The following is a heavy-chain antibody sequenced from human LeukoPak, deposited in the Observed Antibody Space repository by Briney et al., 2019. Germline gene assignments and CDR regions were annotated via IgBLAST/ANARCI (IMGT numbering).Heavy chain of an antibody. V-gene: IGHV1-8*03. CDR2: MNPNSGNT. Sequence: ASVKVSCKASGYTFSSYDINWVRQATGQGLEWMGWMNPNSGNTGYAQKFQGRVTITRNSFISTAYMELSSLRSEDTAVYYCTRGAPGAYCSGGSCPYFDYWGQGTLVTVSS. D-gene: IGHD2-15*01. CDR3: TRGAPGAYCSGGSCPYFDY. CDR1: GYTFSSYD. J-gene: IGHJ4*02.